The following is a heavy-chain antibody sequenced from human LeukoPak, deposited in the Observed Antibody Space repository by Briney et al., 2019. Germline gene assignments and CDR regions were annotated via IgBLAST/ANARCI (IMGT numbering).Heavy chain of an antibody. CDR3: ARESGYYYGSCDY. J-gene: IGHJ4*02. D-gene: IGHD3-10*01. V-gene: IGHV1-2*02. Sequence: ASVKVSCKASGYTFTGYYMHWVRRAPGQGLEWMGWINPNSGGTNYAQKCQGRVTMTRDTSISTAYMELSRLRSDDTAVYYCARESGYYYGSCDYWGQGTLVTVSS. CDR2: INPNSGGT. CDR1: GYTFTGYY.